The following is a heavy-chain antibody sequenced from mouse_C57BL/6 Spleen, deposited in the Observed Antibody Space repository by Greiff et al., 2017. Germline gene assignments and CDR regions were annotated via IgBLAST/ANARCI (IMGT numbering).Heavy chain of an antibody. V-gene: IGHV1-15*01. CDR1: GYTFTDYE. J-gene: IGHJ2*01. Sequence: VQLQQSGAELVRPGASVTLSCKASGYTFTDYEMHWVKQTPVHGLEWIGAIDPETGGTAYNQKFKGKAILTADKSSSTAYMELRSLTSEDSAVYYCTRLEGRNYFDYWGQGTTLTVSS. D-gene: IGHD1-1*01. CDR3: TRLEGRNYFDY. CDR2: IDPETGGT.